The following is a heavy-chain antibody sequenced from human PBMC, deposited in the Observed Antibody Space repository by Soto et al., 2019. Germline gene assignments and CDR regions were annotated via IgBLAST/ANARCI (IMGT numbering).Heavy chain of an antibody. CDR1: GYTFTGYY. J-gene: IGHJ4*02. CDR3: ARVGYSSSSDFDY. D-gene: IGHD6-6*01. Sequence: ASVKVSCKASGYTFTGYYMHWVRQAPGQGLEWMGWINPNSGGTNYAQKFQGWVTMTRDTSISTAYMELSRLRSDDTAVYYCARVGYSSSSDFDYWGQGTLVTVSS. CDR2: INPNSGGT. V-gene: IGHV1-2*04.